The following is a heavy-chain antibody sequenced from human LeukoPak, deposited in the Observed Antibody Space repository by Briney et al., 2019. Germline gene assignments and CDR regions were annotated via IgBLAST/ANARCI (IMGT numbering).Heavy chain of an antibody. Sequence: GESLKISCKGSGYNFTKSWIGWVRQMPGKGLEWMGIIYPGDSDTRYSPSFQGQVTISADKSISTAYLQWSSLKASDTAMYYCARQYSSGWYEIGAFDIWGQGTMVTVSS. CDR1: GYNFTKSW. CDR3: ARQYSSGWYEIGAFDI. D-gene: IGHD6-19*01. V-gene: IGHV5-51*01. J-gene: IGHJ3*02. CDR2: IYPGDSDT.